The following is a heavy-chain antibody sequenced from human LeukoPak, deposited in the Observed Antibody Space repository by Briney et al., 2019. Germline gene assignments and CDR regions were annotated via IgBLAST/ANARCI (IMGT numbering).Heavy chain of an antibody. Sequence: PGGSLRLSCAASGLTVSSNYMSWVRQAPGKGLEWVSVIYSGGSTYYADSVKGRFTISRDNSKNTLYLQMNSLRAEDTAVYYCAMRGYSYDLLDYWGQGTLVTVSS. CDR3: AMRGYSYDLLDY. CDR1: GLTVSSNY. CDR2: IYSGGST. J-gene: IGHJ4*02. V-gene: IGHV3-53*01. D-gene: IGHD5-18*01.